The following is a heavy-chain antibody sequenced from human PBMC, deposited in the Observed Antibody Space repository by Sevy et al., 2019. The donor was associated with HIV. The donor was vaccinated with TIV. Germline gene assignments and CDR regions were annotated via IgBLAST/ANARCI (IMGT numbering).Heavy chain of an antibody. CDR2: ISGSGTTI. V-gene: IGHV3-11*01. J-gene: IGHJ4*02. CDR3: ARETGYNYLDY. D-gene: IGHD5-12*01. CDR1: GFTFRDYY. Sequence: GGSLRLSCAASGFTFRDYYMSWIRQSPGKGLEWVSYISGSGTTIHYADSVKGRFIISREDAKNSLYLQMNSLRVEDTAVYYCARETGYNYLDYWGQGILVTVSS.